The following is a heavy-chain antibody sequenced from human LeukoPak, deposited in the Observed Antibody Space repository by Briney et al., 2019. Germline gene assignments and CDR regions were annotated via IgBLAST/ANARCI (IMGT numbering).Heavy chain of an antibody. V-gene: IGHV3-23*01. J-gene: IGHJ4*02. CDR2: ISGSGDDT. CDR1: GFTFSSYV. CDR3: VKKEAMIRGVPYYYDF. Sequence: GGSLRLSCSASGFTFSSYVMTWVRQAPGQGLEWVSAISGSGDDTYYADSVKGRFTISRDNSKNTLYLQMNSLRAEDTAVYYCVKKEAMIRGVPYYYDFWGQGTLVTVSS. D-gene: IGHD3-10*01.